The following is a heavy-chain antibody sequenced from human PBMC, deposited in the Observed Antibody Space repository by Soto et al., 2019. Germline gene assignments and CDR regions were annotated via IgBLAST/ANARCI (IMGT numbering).Heavy chain of an antibody. D-gene: IGHD7-27*01. Sequence: QVQLVQSGAEVKKPGASVKVSCKASGYTFTSYAMHWVRQAPGQRLEWMGWINADNGNTKYSQKFQGRVTITRDTSDSRAHMEVSSLRSEDTAVYYCARDWGNYYDGMDVWGQGTTVTVSS. J-gene: IGHJ6*02. CDR3: ARDWGNYYDGMDV. V-gene: IGHV1-3*01. CDR1: GYTFTSYA. CDR2: INADNGNT.